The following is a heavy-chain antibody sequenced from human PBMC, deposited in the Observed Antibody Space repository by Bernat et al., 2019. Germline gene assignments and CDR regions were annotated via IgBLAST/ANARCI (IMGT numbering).Heavy chain of an antibody. CDR2: ISSNGGST. CDR3: EREAGAFDI. D-gene: IGHD3-10*01. CDR1: GFTFSSYA. J-gene: IGHJ3*02. V-gene: IGHV3-64*01. Sequence: EVQLVESGGGLVQPGGSLRLSCAASGFTFSSYAMHWVRQAPGKGLEYVSAISSNGGSTYYANSVKGRFTISRDNSKNTLYLQMGSLRAEDMAVYYCEREAGAFDIWGQGTMVTVSS.